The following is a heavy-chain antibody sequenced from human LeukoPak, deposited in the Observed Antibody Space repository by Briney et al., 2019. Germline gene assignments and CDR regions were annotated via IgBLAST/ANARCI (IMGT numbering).Heavy chain of an antibody. D-gene: IGHD4-11*01. CDR1: GFIFSNYA. J-gene: IGHJ6*03. CDR2: TNGGGGST. V-gene: IGHV3-23*01. Sequence: GGSLRLSCAASGFIFSNYAMGWVRQAPGKGLEWVSATNGGGGSTYYADSVRGRFTISRDNAKNSLYLQMNSLRAEDTAVYYCARDPTVTTFYYMDVWGXGTTVTVSS. CDR3: ARDPTVTTFYYMDV.